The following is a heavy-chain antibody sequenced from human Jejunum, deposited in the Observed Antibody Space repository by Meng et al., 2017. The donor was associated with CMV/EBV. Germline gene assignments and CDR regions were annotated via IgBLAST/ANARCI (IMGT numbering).Heavy chain of an antibody. J-gene: IGHJ4*02. Sequence: CTNSGFPFSAYWMHWVRQTPGKGLVWVSRLTPDGGMTDYADSVKGRFTISRDNAKSTLYLQMNSLRTEDTGVYYCARDLRGKDDYWGQGTLVTVSS. V-gene: IGHV3-74*01. CDR3: ARDLRGKDDY. D-gene: IGHD5-12*01. CDR2: LTPDGGMT. CDR1: GFPFSAYW.